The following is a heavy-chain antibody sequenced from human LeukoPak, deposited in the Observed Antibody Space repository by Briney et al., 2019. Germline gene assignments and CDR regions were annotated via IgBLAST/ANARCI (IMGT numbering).Heavy chain of an antibody. J-gene: IGHJ4*02. CDR2: ISGSGGST. V-gene: IGHV3-23*01. CDR3: AKDPPIVVVPAADYFDY. CDR1: GFTFSSYA. D-gene: IGHD2-2*01. Sequence: GGSLRLSCAASGFTFSSYAMSWVRQAPGKGLEWVSAISGSGGSTYYADSVKGRFTISRDNSKNTLYLQMNSLRAEDTAVYYCAKDPPIVVVPAADYFDYWGQGTLVTVSS.